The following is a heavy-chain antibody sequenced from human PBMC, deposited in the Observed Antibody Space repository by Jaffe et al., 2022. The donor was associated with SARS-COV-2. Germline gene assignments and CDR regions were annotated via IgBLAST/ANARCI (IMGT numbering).Heavy chain of an antibody. J-gene: IGHJ4*02. CDR3: ARDRSSGWCFDY. CDR2: IWYDGSNK. Sequence: QVQLVESGGGVVQPGRSLRLSCAASGFTFSSYGMHWVRQAPGKGLEWVAVIWYDGSNKYYADSVKGRFTISRDNSKNTLYLQMNSLRAEDTAVYYCARDRSSGWCFDYWGQGTLVTVSS. CDR1: GFTFSSYG. V-gene: IGHV3-33*01. D-gene: IGHD6-19*01.